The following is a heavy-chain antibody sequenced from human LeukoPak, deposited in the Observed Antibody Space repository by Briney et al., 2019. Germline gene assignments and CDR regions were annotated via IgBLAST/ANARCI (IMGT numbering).Heavy chain of an antibody. CDR3: AKNRPNFHENSGHYYRRDGDS. CDR2: MCGTAGCT. D-gene: IGHD3-22*01. J-gene: IGHJ5*01. V-gene: IGHV3-23*01. CDR1: GFTFYMYA. Sequence: GGSLRLSCQASGFTFYMYAMSWVRQAPGKGLEWVASMCGTAGCTFYPDSVKGRFTISRDNSKNVLYLRMNSLTAEDTAIYYCAKNRPNFHENSGHYYRRDGDSWGQGTLVTVSS.